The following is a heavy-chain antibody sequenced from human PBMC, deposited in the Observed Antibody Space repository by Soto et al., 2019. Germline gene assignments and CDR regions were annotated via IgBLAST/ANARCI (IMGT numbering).Heavy chain of an antibody. CDR2: ISYGGSNK. CDR1: GFTFSSYA. CDR3: ARGFGVVTKINDY. D-gene: IGHD3-3*01. V-gene: IGHV3-30-3*01. J-gene: IGHJ4*02. Sequence: QVPLVESGGGVVQPGRSLRLSCAASGFTFSSYAMHWVRQAPGKGLEWVAVISYGGSNKYYADSVKGRFTISRDNSKNTLYLQMNSLRAEDTAVYYCARGFGVVTKINDYWGQGTLVTVSS.